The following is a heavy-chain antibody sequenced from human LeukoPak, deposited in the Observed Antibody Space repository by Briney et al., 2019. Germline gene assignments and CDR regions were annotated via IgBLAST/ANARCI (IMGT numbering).Heavy chain of an antibody. D-gene: IGHD3-16*01. CDR3: ARELAQLGPRLDY. V-gene: IGHV3-7*01. Sequence: GGSLRLSCAASGFTFSSYWMSWVRQAPGQGLEWVANIKQDGSEKYYVDSVKGRFTISRDNAKNSLYLQMNSLRAEDTAVYYCARELAQLGPRLDYWGQGTLVTVSS. J-gene: IGHJ4*02. CDR1: GFTFSSYW. CDR2: IKQDGSEK.